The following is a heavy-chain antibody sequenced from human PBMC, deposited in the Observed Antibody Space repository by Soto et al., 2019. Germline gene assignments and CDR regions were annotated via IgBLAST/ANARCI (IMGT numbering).Heavy chain of an antibody. Sequence: QVQLVQSGAEVKKPGSSVKVSCKASGCTFSSYTISWVRQAPGHGLEWMGRIIPILGIVNYAQKFQGRVKITAAKSTSNGFMELSSRKSEDPAVYYCAVDDGGNSKCHYWGKGTLVTVSS. CDR2: IIPILGIV. V-gene: IGHV1-69*02. J-gene: IGHJ4*02. CDR3: AVDDGGNSKCHY. D-gene: IGHD1-7*01. CDR1: GCTFSSYT.